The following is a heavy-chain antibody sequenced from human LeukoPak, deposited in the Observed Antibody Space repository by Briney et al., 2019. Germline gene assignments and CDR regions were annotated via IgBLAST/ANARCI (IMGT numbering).Heavy chain of an antibody. CDR1: GGSISSYY. V-gene: IGHV4-59*01. D-gene: IGHD3-9*01. CDR3: ARGGYDILTGYYGLDY. CDR2: IYYSGST. J-gene: IGHJ4*02. Sequence: PSETLSLTCTVSGGSISSYYWSWIRQPPGKGLEWIGYIYYSGSTNYNPSLKSRVTISVDTSKNQFSLKLGSVTAADTAVYYCARGGYDILTGYYGLDYWGQGTLVTVSS.